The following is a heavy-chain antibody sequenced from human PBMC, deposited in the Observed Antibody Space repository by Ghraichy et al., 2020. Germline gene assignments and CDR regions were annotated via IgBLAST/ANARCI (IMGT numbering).Heavy chain of an antibody. J-gene: IGHJ4*02. CDR3: AALGYCGSTSCPQAY. D-gene: IGHD2-2*01. CDR2: TTDSGGST. V-gene: IGHV3-23*01. CDR1: GFTFSSYA. Sequence: LSLTCAASGFTFSSYAMSWVRQAPGKGLEWVSSTTDSGGSTFYPDSVKGRFTISRDNSKNTLFLQMNSLRAEDTAVYYCAALGYCGSTSCPQAYWGQGTLVTVSS.